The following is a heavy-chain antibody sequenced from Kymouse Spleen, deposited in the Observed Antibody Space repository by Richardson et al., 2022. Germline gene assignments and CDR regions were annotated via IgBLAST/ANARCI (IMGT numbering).Heavy chain of an antibody. V-gene: IGHV3-73*02. D-gene: IGHD3-3*01,IGHD3-9*01,IGHD5-12*01. CDR1: GFTFSGSA. CDR3: TRGTIPFDP. Sequence: EVQLVESGGGLVQPGGSLKLSCAASGFTFSGSAMHWVRQASGKGLEWVGRIRSKANSYATAYAASVKGRFTISRDDSKNTAYLQMNSLKTEDTAVYYCTRGTIPFDPWGQGTLVTVSS. J-gene: IGHJ5*02. CDR2: IRSKANSYAT.